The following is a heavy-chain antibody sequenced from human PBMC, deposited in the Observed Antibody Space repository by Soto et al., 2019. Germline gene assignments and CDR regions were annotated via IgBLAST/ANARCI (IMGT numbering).Heavy chain of an antibody. V-gene: IGHV4-31*03. CDR3: ARDSMSEISY. CDR1: GGSISSGGYY. CDR2: IYYSGST. J-gene: IGHJ4*02. Sequence: PSETLSLTCTVSGGSISSGGYYWSWIRQHPGKGLEWIGYIYYSGSTYYNPSLMSRVTISVDTSKNQFSLKLSSVTAADTAVYYCARDSMSEISYWGQGTLVTVSS. D-gene: IGHD3-10*02.